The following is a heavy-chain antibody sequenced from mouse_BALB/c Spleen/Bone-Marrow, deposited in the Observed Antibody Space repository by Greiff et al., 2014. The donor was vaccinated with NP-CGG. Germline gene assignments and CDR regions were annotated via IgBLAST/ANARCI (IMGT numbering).Heavy chain of an antibody. V-gene: IGHV1S29*02. J-gene: IGHJ4*01. Sequence: VQLQQSGPELVKPGASVKISCKASGYTFTDYNMHWVKQSHGKSLEWIGYIYPYNGGTGYNQKFKSKATLTVDNSSSTAYMELRSLASEDSAVYYCAITTLYAMDYWGQGTSVTISS. CDR2: IYPYNGGT. D-gene: IGHD2-12*01. CDR1: GYTFTDYN. CDR3: AITTLYAMDY.